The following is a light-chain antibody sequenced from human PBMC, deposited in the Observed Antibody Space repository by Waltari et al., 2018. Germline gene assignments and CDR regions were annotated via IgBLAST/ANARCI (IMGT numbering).Light chain of an antibody. CDR1: QSVSSN. Sequence: ERVMTQSPATLSVSPGERATLSCRASQSVSSNLAWYQQKPGQAPRLLIYGASTRATGIPARFSGSGCGTEFTLTISSLQSEDFAVYYCQLYNNWPPPGTFGQGTKVEIK. CDR3: QLYNNWPPPGT. V-gene: IGKV3-15*01. J-gene: IGKJ1*01. CDR2: GAS.